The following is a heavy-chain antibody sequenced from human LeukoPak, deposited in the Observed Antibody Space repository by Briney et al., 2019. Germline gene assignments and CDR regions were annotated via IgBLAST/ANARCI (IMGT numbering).Heavy chain of an antibody. Sequence: GGSLRLSCVASGFTFSSSGMHWVRQAPGKGLEWVAFIRYNGRTTYYADSVKGRFTISRDNAKNSLYLQMKSLRAEDTAVYYCARGKTSQNIVTRKTYNWFDPWGQGTLVTVSS. D-gene: IGHD2/OR15-2a*01. CDR1: GFTFSSSG. CDR2: IRYNGRTT. J-gene: IGHJ5*02. V-gene: IGHV3-30*02. CDR3: ARGKTSQNIVTRKTYNWFDP.